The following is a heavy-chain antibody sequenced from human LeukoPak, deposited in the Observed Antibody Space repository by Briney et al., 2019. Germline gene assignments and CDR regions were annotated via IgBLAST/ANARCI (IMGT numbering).Heavy chain of an antibody. D-gene: IGHD5-18*01. Sequence: EXXXLXXTVSGGXXSSYXXSXIRQPPGKGLEWIGYIYYSGSTNYNPSLKSRVTISVDTSKNQFSLKLSSVTAADTAVYYCAREGTAMGADYWGQGTLVTVSS. CDR2: IYYSGST. CDR1: GGXXSSYX. J-gene: IGHJ4*02. V-gene: IGHV4-59*01. CDR3: AREGTAMGADY.